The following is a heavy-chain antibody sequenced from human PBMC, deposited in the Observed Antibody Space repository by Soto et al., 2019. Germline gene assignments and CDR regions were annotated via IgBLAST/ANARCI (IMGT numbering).Heavy chain of an antibody. CDR3: AIVLTGYVMDV. CDR1: RYIFTNYG. V-gene: IGHV1-18*01. Sequence: QVQLVQSGVEVREPGASVKVSCKAVRYIFTNYGVSWVRQAPGQGLEWMGWITTYNGNTEYAQKFQGRVTMTTDASRSTAYMDLGSRRSDDTAIYYCAIVLTGYVMDVLGQGTTVTVSS. CDR2: ITTYNGNT. J-gene: IGHJ6*02. D-gene: IGHD1-1*01.